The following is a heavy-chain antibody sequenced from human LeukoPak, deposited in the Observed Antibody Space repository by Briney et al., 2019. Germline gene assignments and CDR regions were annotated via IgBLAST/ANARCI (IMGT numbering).Heavy chain of an antibody. Sequence: GGSLRLSCAASGFTFSNAWMSWVRQAPGRGLEWLSSISNSGGNIDYRNSVKGRFTISRDNSKNTLYLQMDNLGAEDTAVYYCANFACCHYDSESGYWGQGTLVTVSS. D-gene: IGHD3-22*01. CDR3: ANFACCHYDSESGY. CDR1: GFTFSNAW. CDR2: ISNSGGNI. V-gene: IGHV3-23*01. J-gene: IGHJ4*02.